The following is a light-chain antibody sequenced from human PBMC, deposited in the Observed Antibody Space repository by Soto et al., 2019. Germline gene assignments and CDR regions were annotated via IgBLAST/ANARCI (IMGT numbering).Light chain of an antibody. CDR1: QPISNY. CDR3: QHYNNYPVT. CDR2: GAS. Sequence: DIQMTQSPSSLSASVGDRVTITCRASQPISNYLAWFQQKPGKAPESLIYGASTLRSGVPSRFSGSGSGTDFTLTISSLQPEDFATSYCQHYNNYPVTFGQGTRLDIK. J-gene: IGKJ5*01. V-gene: IGKV1-16*01.